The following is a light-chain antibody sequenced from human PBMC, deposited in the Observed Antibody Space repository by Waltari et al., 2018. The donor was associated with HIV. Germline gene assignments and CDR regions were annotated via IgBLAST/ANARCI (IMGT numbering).Light chain of an antibody. CDR3: QQYNNWTPLT. Sequence: EIVMTQSPATLSVSPGERATLSCRASQSVSSNLAWYQQKPGQAPRLLIYGASTSATGIRARFSGSGSGTEFTRTISSLQSEDFAVYYCQQYNNWTPLTFGGGTKVEIK. CDR2: GAS. CDR1: QSVSSN. V-gene: IGKV3-15*01. J-gene: IGKJ4*01.